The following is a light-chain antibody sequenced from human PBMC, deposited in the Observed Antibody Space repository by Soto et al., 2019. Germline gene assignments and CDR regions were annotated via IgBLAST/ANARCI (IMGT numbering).Light chain of an antibody. J-gene: IGKJ4*01. Sequence: DIVMTQSPDSLAVSLGERATINCKSSQSVLYSSNNKNYLAWYQQKPGQPPELLIYWASTQESGVPDRFSGSGSGTDFTLTISSLQAEYVAVYYCQQYYSTPLTFGGGTKVEIK. CDR2: WAS. V-gene: IGKV4-1*01. CDR3: QQYYSTPLT. CDR1: QSVLYSSNNKNY.